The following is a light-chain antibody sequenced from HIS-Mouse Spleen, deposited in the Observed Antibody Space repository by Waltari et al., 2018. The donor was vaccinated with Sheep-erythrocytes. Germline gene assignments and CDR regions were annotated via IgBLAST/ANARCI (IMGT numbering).Light chain of an antibody. CDR3: CSYAGSYNHV. J-gene: IGLJ1*01. CDR2: DVS. Sequence: QSALTQPRSVSGSPVQSVTISCTGTSSDVGGYHYVSWYQQHPGKAPKLMIYDVSKRPSGVPDRFSGSKSGNTASLTISGLQAEDEADYYCCSYAGSYNHVFATGTKVTVL. V-gene: IGLV2-11*01. CDR1: SSDVGGYHY.